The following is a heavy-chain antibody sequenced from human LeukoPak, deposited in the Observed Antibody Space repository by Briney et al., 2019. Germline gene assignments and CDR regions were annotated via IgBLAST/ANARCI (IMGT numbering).Heavy chain of an antibody. J-gene: IGHJ4*02. CDR1: GFTFSSYE. D-gene: IGHD2-8*02. V-gene: IGHV3-48*03. Sequence: GGSLRLSCAASGFTFSSYEMNWVRQAPGKGLEWVSYISSSGSTIYYADSVKGRFTISRDNSKNTLYLQMNSLRAEDTAVYYCAKVDTGGPRYASHFDYWGQGTLVTVSS. CDR2: ISSSGSTI. CDR3: AKVDTGGPRYASHFDY.